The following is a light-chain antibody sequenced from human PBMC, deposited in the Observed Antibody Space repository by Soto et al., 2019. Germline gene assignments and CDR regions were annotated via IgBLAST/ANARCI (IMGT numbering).Light chain of an antibody. CDR2: DAS. V-gene: IGKV3-20*01. Sequence: EIVLTQYPGTLSLSPGERATLSCRASQSVAKNYLAWYQQEPGQAPRLLIYDASKRATGIPDRFSGSGSGTDFTLTISRLEPEDFAVYYCHQYASSPQTFGQGTKVEIK. J-gene: IGKJ1*01. CDR1: QSVAKNY. CDR3: HQYASSPQT.